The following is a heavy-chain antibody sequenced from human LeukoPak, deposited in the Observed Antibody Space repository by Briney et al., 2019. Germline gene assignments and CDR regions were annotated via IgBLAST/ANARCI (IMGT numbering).Heavy chain of an antibody. CDR3: AKDLTGDREGLDY. D-gene: IGHD7-27*01. CDR2: ISYDGSNK. Sequence: AGGSLRLSCAASGFTFSSYGMHWVRQAPGKGLEWVAAISYDGSNKYYADSVKGRFTISRDNSKNTLYLQMNSLRAEDTAVYYCAKDLTGDREGLDYWGQGTLVTVSS. CDR1: GFTFSSYG. J-gene: IGHJ4*02. V-gene: IGHV3-30*18.